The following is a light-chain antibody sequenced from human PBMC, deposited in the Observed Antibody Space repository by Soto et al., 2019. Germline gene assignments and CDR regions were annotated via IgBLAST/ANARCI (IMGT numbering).Light chain of an antibody. CDR1: QSISSY. Sequence: DIQMTQSPSSLSASVGDRVTITCRASQSISSYLNWYQQKPGKAPKLLIYAASSLQSGVPSRFSGSGSGTDFTLTISSLQPADFATYYCQQSYSTPYAFGQVTKLEIK. J-gene: IGKJ2*01. CDR3: QQSYSTPYA. V-gene: IGKV1-39*01. CDR2: AAS.